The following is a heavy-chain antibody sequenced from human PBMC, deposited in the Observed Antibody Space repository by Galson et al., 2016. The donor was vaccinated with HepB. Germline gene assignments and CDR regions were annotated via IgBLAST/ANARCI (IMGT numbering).Heavy chain of an antibody. D-gene: IGHD3-22*01. Sequence: ETLSLTCSVSGGSISTYCWSWNRQAPGKGVEWIGNICNTGTTSYNPSLKSRVTISMDTSKNQFFLNLRSVTAADTALYYCARYTSSGLEYWGQGTLITVSS. CDR1: GGSISTYC. V-gene: IGHV4-4*09. CDR2: ICNTGTT. CDR3: ARYTSSGLEY. J-gene: IGHJ4*02.